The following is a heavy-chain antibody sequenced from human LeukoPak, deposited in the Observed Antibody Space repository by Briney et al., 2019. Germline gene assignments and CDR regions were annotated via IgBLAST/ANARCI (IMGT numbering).Heavy chain of an antibody. CDR2: IWYDGSNK. V-gene: IGHV3-33*01. Sequence: AGGSLRLSCAASGFTFSSYGMHWVRQAPGKGLEWVSIIWYDGSNKYYADYVKGRFIISKDNSKNTLYLQMNSLRAEDTAVYYCARDPGHSGWYGDYWGQGTLVTVSS. CDR1: GFTFSSYG. J-gene: IGHJ4*02. CDR3: ARDPGHSGWYGDY. D-gene: IGHD6-19*01.